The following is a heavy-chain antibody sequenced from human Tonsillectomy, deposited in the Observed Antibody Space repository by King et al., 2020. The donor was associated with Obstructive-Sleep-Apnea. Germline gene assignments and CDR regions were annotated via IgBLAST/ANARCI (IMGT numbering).Heavy chain of an antibody. Sequence: QLQESGPGLVKPSETLSLTCTVSGGSFSTYYWSWIRQPPGKGLEYVGYIYNSGSTNYNPSLKSRVTISVDTSKNQFSLKLSSVTAADPAVYYCARSYYDILSGCYYWGQGTLVTVSS. CDR2: IYNSGST. CDR1: GGSFSTYY. V-gene: IGHV4-59*08. CDR3: ARSYYDILSGCYY. J-gene: IGHJ4*02. D-gene: IGHD3-9*01.